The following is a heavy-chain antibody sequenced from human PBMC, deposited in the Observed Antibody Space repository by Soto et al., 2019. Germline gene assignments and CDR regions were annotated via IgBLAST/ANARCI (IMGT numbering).Heavy chain of an antibody. J-gene: IGHJ6*02. V-gene: IGHV4-34*02. CDR3: ARDRQYYHFWSGYQNEGPYDMDV. Sequence: QVQLQQWGAELLKPSETLSLTCVVYGGSFSGYYWTWIRQAPGKGLEWIGEINHSGGTNYNSSLTSRVTISVDTSNNQCSLILYSVTAADTAVYYCARDRQYYHFWSGYQNEGPYDMDVWGQGTTVTVSS. D-gene: IGHD3-3*02. CDR1: GGSFSGYY. CDR2: INHSGGT.